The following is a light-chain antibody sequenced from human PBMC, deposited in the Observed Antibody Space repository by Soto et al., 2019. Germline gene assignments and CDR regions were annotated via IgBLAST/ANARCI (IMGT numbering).Light chain of an antibody. CDR1: QSVTSTY. CDR2: DVS. CDR3: QQYGRSPDLFT. Sequence: ENLLTQSPGTLSLSPGDRATLSCRASQSVTSTYLSWYQQKPGQAPRLLIYDVSRRATGIPDRFSASGSGTDFDLTISRVEPEDFAVYYCQQYGRSPDLFTFGPGTKVDIK. J-gene: IGKJ3*01. V-gene: IGKV3-20*01.